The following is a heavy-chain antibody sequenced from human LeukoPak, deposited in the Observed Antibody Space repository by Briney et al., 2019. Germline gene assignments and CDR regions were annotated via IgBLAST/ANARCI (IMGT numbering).Heavy chain of an antibody. Sequence: GGSLRLSCAASGFTFSNSWMHWVRQTPGKGLVWVSCLRSDGTTTYAESVKGRFTISRDSAKNTLYLQMNSLRAEDTAVYYCARDGSYKFDYWGQGTLVTVSS. J-gene: IGHJ4*02. CDR1: GFTFSNSW. CDR2: LRSDGTT. CDR3: ARDGSYKFDY. V-gene: IGHV3-74*01. D-gene: IGHD1-26*01.